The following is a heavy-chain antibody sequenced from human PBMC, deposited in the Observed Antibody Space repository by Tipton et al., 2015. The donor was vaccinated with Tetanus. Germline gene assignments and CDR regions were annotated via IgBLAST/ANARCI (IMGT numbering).Heavy chain of an antibody. D-gene: IGHD2-15*01. Sequence: KPSETLSLTCAVYGGSFSGYYWSWIRQPPGKGLEWIGEINHSGSTNYNPSLKSRVTISVDTSKNQFSLKLSSVTAADTAVYYCARGPGNCSGGSCYSVGHWFDPWGQGTLVTVSS. CDR2: INHSGST. CDR1: GGSFSGYY. J-gene: IGHJ5*02. CDR3: ARGPGNCSGGSCYSVGHWFDP. V-gene: IGHV4-34*01.